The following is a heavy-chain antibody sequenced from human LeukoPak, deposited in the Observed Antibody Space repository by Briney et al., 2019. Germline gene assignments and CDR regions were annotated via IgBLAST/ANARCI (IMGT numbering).Heavy chain of an antibody. Sequence: GGSLRLSCAASGFTFSSYWMSWVRQAPGKGLEWVANIKQDGSEKYYVDSVRGRFTISRDNAKNSLYLQMNSLRAEDTAVYYCARDREGGYDFWSGYGANWFDPWGQGTLVTVAS. J-gene: IGHJ5*02. V-gene: IGHV3-7*01. CDR3: ARDREGGYDFWSGYGANWFDP. CDR1: GFTFSSYW. D-gene: IGHD3-3*01. CDR2: IKQDGSEK.